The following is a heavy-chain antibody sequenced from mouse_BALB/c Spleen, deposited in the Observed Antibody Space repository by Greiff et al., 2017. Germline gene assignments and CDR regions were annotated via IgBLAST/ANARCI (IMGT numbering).Heavy chain of an antibody. CDR1: GFTFSSYA. D-gene: IGHD2-1*01. CDR3: ARGGYGNYPFAY. Sequence: EVQRVESGGGLVKPGGSLKLSCAASGFTFSSYAMSWVRQTPEKRLEWVASISSGGSTYYPDSVKGRFTISRDNARNILYLQMSSLRSEDTAMYYCARGGYGNYPFAYWGQGTLVTVAA. CDR2: ISSGGST. V-gene: IGHV5-6-5*01. J-gene: IGHJ3*01.